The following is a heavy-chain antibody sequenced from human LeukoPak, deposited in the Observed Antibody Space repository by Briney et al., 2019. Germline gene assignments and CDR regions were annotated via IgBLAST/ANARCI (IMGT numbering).Heavy chain of an antibody. D-gene: IGHD3-22*01. CDR1: GFTFSSHS. V-gene: IGHV3-21*06. CDR2: ISSSSTSI. Sequence: GGSLRLSCTASGFTFSSHSMIWVRQAPGRGLEWVSSISSSSTSIYYADSVKGRFTISRDSAKNSLYLQMSSLRAEDTAVYYCASGTYYYDAPSSYWGQGTLVTVSS. CDR3: ASGTYYYDAPSSY. J-gene: IGHJ4*02.